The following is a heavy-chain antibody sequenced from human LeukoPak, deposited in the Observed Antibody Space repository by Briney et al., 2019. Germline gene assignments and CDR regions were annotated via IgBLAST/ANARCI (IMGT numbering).Heavy chain of an antibody. D-gene: IGHD3-3*01. CDR2: IKQDGSEK. CDR1: GFTFSSYW. V-gene: IGHV3-7*01. J-gene: IGHJ3*02. Sequence: GGSLRLSCAASGFTFSSYWMSWVRQAPGKGLGWVANIKQDGSEKYYVDSVKGRFTISRDNAKNSLYLQMNSLRAEDTAVYYCARGHYYDFSWGAFDIWGQGTMVTVSS. CDR3: ARGHYYDFSWGAFDI.